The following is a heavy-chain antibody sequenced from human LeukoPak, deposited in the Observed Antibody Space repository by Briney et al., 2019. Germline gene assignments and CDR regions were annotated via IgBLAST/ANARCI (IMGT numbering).Heavy chain of an antibody. V-gene: IGHV1-2*02. CDR1: GYTFTGYY. J-gene: IGHJ4*02. CDR2: INPNSGGT. Sequence: ASVKVSCKAPGYTFTGYYMHWVRQAPGQGLEWMGWINPNSGGTNYAQKFQGRVTMTRDTSISTAYMELSRLRSDDTAVYYCARSMITFGGVIVIRGYYFDYWGQGTLVTVSS. D-gene: IGHD3-16*02. CDR3: ARSMITFGGVIVIRGYYFDY.